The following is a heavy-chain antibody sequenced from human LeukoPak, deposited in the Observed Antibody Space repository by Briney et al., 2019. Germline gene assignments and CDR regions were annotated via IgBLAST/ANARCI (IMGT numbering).Heavy chain of an antibody. Sequence: GGSLRLSCAASGFTFSSYAMSWVRQAPGKGLEWVSAISGSGGSTYYADSVKGRFTISRNNSKNTLYLQMNSLRAEDTAVYYCARGLSSGWRQTFDYWGQGTLVTVSS. V-gene: IGHV3-23*01. CDR2: ISGSGGST. CDR1: GFTFSSYA. D-gene: IGHD6-19*01. J-gene: IGHJ4*02. CDR3: ARGLSSGWRQTFDY.